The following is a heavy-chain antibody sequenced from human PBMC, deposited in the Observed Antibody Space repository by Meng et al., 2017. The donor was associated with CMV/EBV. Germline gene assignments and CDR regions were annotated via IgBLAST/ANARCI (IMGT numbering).Heavy chain of an antibody. D-gene: IGHD5-12*01. J-gene: IGHJ4*02. CDR1: GFTFSSYR. CDR3: ARGKVDIVN. CDR2: INHSGST. V-gene: IGHV4-34*01. Sequence: SCAASGFTFSSYRMNWVRQAPGKGLEWIGEINHSGSTNYNPSLKSRVTISVDTSKNQFSLKLSSVTAADTAVYYCARGKVDIVNWGQGTLVTVSS.